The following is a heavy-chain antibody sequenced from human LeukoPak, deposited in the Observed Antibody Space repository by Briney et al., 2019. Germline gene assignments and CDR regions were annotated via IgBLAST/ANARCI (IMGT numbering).Heavy chain of an antibody. CDR2: IYYSGST. CDR1: GGSISSYY. D-gene: IGHD3-10*01. Sequence: SETLTLTCTVSGGSISSYYWSWIRQPPGKGLEGIGHIYYSGSTNYNPSLKSRVTISVDTSKNQFPLKLSPVTAADTAVYYCARMVRGVISAHNWFDPWGQGTLVTVSS. V-gene: IGHV4-59*08. CDR3: ARMVRGVISAHNWFDP. J-gene: IGHJ5*02.